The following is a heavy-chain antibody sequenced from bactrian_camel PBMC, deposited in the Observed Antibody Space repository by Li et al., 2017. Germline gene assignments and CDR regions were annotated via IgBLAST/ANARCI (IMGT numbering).Heavy chain of an antibody. Sequence: VQLVESGGGLVQPGGSLRLSCLASGFTFSSYTMRWIRQAPGKGLEWVSAIDGGGLNTYYADSVKGRFTISQDNAKNILYLQMNTLKPEDTSMYYCATLTWCRVVDGIILPTDSAYWAQGTQVTVS. D-gene: IGHD2*01. J-gene: IGHJ6*01. CDR3: ATLTWCRVVDGIILPTDSAY. V-gene: IGHV3S40*01. CDR1: GFTFSSYT. CDR2: IDGGGLNT.